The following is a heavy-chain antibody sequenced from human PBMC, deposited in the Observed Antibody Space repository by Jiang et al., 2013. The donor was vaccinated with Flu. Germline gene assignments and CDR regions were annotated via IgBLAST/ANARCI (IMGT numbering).Heavy chain of an antibody. CDR1: GYSFTSYW. CDR3: ARGEMATIQPYYFDY. V-gene: IGHV5-51*03. CDR2: IYPGDSDT. Sequence: GAEVKKPGESLKISCKGSGYSFTSYWIGWVRQMPGKGLEWMGIIYPGDSDTRYSPSFQGQVTISADKSISTAYLQWSSLKASDTAMYYCARGEMATIQPYYFDYWGQGTLVTVSS. J-gene: IGHJ4*02. D-gene: IGHD5-24*01.